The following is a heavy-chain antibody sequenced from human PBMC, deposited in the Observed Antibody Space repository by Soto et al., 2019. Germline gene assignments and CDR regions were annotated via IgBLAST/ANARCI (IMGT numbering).Heavy chain of an antibody. Sequence: DVQLLESGGHLVQPGGSLRLSCAASGFTFSSYAMSWVRQAPGKGLEWVSSVSAGGDMTYYSDSVKGRFTISRDNSNNALFLQMNRLRIEDTALYYRARGVSGGSGSPASYYYSGLDVWGQGTKVSVS. CDR3: ARGVSGGSGSPASYYYSGLDV. V-gene: IGHV3-23*01. J-gene: IGHJ6*02. D-gene: IGHD2-15*01. CDR1: GFTFSSYA. CDR2: VSAGGDMT.